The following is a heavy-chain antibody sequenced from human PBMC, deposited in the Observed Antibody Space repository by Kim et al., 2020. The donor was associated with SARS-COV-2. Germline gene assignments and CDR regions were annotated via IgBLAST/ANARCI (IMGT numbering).Heavy chain of an antibody. J-gene: IGHJ3*02. D-gene: IGHD3-22*01. V-gene: IGHV4-4*06. CDR3: ARRWNYYDSSGYYDAFDI. Sequence: SRVTMAVDTSKNQFSLKLSSVTAADTAVYYCARRWNYYDSSGYYDAFDIWGQGTMVTVSS.